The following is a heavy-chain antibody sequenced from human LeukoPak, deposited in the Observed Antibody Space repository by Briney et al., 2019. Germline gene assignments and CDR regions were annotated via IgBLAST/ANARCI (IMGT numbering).Heavy chain of an antibody. CDR2: IYYSGST. CDR3: ARALYFDWFNRNYYGMDV. J-gene: IGHJ6*04. V-gene: IGHV4-61*01. Sequence: QTSETLSLTCSVSGGSVSSGSCYWSWIRQPPGKGLEWTGYIYYSGSTNYNPSLKSRVSISVDTSKNQFCLKLSSVTAADTAVYYCARALYFDWFNRNYYGMDVWGKGTTVTVSS. CDR1: GGSVSSGSCY. D-gene: IGHD3-9*01.